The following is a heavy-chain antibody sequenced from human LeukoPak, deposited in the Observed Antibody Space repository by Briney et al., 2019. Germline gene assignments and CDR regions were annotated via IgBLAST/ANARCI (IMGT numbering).Heavy chain of an antibody. V-gene: IGHV3-23*01. D-gene: IGHD1-26*01. CDR1: GFTYSSHG. CDR2: FSGSGDST. CDR3: AKAVGATWYYFDY. Sequence: HSGGSLRLSCAASGFTYSSHGMSWVRQPPGKGLEWVSAFSGSGDSTHYADSVEGRFTISSDSSKKTLYLQMNSLRAEDTAVYYCAKAVGATWYYFDYWGQGTLVTVSS. J-gene: IGHJ4*02.